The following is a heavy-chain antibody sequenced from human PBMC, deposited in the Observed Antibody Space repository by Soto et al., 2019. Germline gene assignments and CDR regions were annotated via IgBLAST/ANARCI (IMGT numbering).Heavy chain of an antibody. CDR2: IKQDGSEK. CDR1: GFTFSRYW. J-gene: IGHJ4*02. CDR3: ARYTGGSDRGVDY. Sequence: EVHLVESGGGLVQPGGSLRLSCAASGFTFSRYWMSWVRQAPGKGLEWVVNIKQDGSEKHYVDSVKGRFTISRDNAKNSLYLQMNSLRAEDTAVYYCARYTGGSDRGVDYWGQGTLVTVSS. D-gene: IGHD1-26*01. V-gene: IGHV3-7*03.